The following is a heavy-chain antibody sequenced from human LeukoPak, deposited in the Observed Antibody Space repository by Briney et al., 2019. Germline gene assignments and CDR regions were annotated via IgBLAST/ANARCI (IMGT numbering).Heavy chain of an antibody. CDR2: TYYRSKWYY. V-gene: IGHV6-1*01. CDR3: ARGFALDF. CDR1: GDTVSSNSAA. Sequence: SQTLSLTCDISGDTVSSNSAAWKWIRQSPSRGLEWLGRTYYRSKWYYDYAVSVKSRITISPDTSKNQFSLQLNSVTADDTAVYYCARGFALDFWGQGTVVTVSP. J-gene: IGHJ3*01.